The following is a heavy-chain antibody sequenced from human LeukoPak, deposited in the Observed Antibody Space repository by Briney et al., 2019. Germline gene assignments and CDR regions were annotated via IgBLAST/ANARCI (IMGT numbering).Heavy chain of an antibody. Sequence: GGSLRLSCAASGFTFSSYAMSWVRQAPGKGLEWVSAISGSGGSTYYADSVKGRFTISRDNSKNTLYLQMNSLRAEDTAVYYCAASGKYSSSWYGLDAFDIWGQGTMVTVSS. CDR1: GFTFSSYA. CDR2: ISGSGGST. V-gene: IGHV3-23*01. J-gene: IGHJ3*02. CDR3: AASGKYSSSWYGLDAFDI. D-gene: IGHD6-13*01.